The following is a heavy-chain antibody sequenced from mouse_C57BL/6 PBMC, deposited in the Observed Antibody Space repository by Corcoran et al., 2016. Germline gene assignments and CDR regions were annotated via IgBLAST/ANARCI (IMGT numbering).Heavy chain of an antibody. V-gene: IGHV1-18*01. CDR2: INPNNGGT. J-gene: IGHJ4*01. Sequence: EVQLQQSGPELVKPGASVKIPCKASGYTFTDYNMDWVKQSHGKSLEWIGDINPNNGGTIYNQKFKGKATLTVDKSSSTAYMELRSLTSEDTAVYYCARYYYGSRDPYAMDYWGQGTSVTVSS. CDR1: GYTFTDYN. D-gene: IGHD1-1*01. CDR3: ARYYYGSRDPYAMDY.